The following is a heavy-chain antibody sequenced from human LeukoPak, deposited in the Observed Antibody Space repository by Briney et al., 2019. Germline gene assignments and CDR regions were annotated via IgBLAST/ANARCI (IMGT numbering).Heavy chain of an antibody. CDR2: IYYSGST. Sequence: PSETLSLTCTVSGGSISGYYWSWIRQPPGEGLEWIGYIYYSGSTNFNPSPKSRVTISVDTSKNQFSLKLYSVTAADTAVYYCARVKYCGGDCYAFDIWGQGTMVTVSS. D-gene: IGHD2-21*01. J-gene: IGHJ3*02. CDR1: GGSISGYY. CDR3: ARVKYCGGDCYAFDI. V-gene: IGHV4-59*01.